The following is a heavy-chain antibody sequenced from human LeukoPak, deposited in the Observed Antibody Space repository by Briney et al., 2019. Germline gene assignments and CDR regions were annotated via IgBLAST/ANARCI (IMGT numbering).Heavy chain of an antibody. Sequence: PGGSLRLSCAASGFTFSSYGMHWVRQAPGKGLEWVAFIRYDGSNKYYADSVRGRFTISRDNSKNTLYLQMNSLRAEDTAVYYCAKESLRFSDPPFDPWGQGTLVTVFS. V-gene: IGHV3-30*02. CDR1: GFTFSSYG. J-gene: IGHJ5*02. CDR3: AKESLRFSDPPFDP. D-gene: IGHD3-3*01. CDR2: IRYDGSNK.